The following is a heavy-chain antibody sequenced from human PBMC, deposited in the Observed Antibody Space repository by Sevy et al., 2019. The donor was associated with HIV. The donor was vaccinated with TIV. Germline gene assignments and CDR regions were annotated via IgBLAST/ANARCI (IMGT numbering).Heavy chain of an antibody. CDR2: IIPIFGTA. CDR3: ARVREALTTVINYYYGMDV. Sequence: ASVKVSCKASGGTFSSYAISWVRQAPGQGLEWMGGIIPIFGTANYAQKFQGRVTITADESTSTAYVELSSLRSEDTAVYYCARVREALTTVINYYYGMDVWGQGTTVTVSS. CDR1: GGTFSSYA. J-gene: IGHJ6*02. D-gene: IGHD4-4*01. V-gene: IGHV1-69*13.